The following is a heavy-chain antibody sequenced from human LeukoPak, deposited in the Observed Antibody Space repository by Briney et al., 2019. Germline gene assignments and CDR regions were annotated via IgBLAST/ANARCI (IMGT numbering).Heavy chain of an antibody. D-gene: IGHD6-19*01. V-gene: IGHV3-53*01. CDR2: IHSGGTA. J-gene: IGHJ4*02. CDR3: ARDGSSGWYGNY. CDR1: GFTVSSNY. Sequence: GGSLRLSCAASGFTVSSNYMTWVRQAPGKGLEWVSIIHSGGTAYYADSVKGRFTISRDNSKNTLYLQMNSLRAEDTAVYYCARDGSSGWYGNYWGQGTLVTVSS.